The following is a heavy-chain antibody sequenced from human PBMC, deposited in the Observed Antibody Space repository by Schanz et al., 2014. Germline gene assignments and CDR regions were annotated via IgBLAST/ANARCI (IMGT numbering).Heavy chain of an antibody. V-gene: IGHV3-7*01. CDR3: ARVGGTYYDFWSGVPPTVMHDGFDI. D-gene: IGHD3-3*01. CDR2: IKHDGSEK. J-gene: IGHJ3*02. Sequence: EVQLVESGGGLVQPGGSLRLSCAASGFAFDTYWMSWVRQAPGKGLEWVANIKHDGSEKYYVDSVKDRFTISRDNAKNSMYLEMNSLRAEDTAVFYCARVGGTYYDFWSGVPPTVMHDGFDIWGQGTMVTVS. CDR1: GFAFDTYW.